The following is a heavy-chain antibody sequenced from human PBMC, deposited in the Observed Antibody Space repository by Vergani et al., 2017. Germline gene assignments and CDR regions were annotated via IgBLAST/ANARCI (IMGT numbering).Heavy chain of an antibody. D-gene: IGHD3-22*01. CDR1: FDSIRNLY. CDR3: ARGSGSGYYSPFDY. J-gene: IGHJ4*02. Sequence: QVQLQESGPGLVKSSETLSLTCSVSFDSIRNLYCNWIRQPTGKGLEWIGSIHYSENTNYNPSLKTRVTISVDTSKNQFSLTLTSVTAADTAVYYCARGSGSGYYSPFDYWGQGTLVTVSS. CDR2: IHYSENT. V-gene: IGHV4-59*11.